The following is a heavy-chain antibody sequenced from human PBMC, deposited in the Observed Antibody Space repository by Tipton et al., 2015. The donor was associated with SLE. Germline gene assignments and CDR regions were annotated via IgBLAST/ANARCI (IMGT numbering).Heavy chain of an antibody. J-gene: IGHJ4*02. D-gene: IGHD3/OR15-3a*01. CDR3: ARGGGDFGLKN. CDR1: GDSISNNNYY. V-gene: IGHV4-31*03. CDR2: SHYSGNT. Sequence: TLSLTCTLSGDSISNNNYYWSWIRQHPGKGLEWIGYSHYSGNTYYNTSLKSRVTISVDTSKNQFSLKLSSVTAADTAVYYCARGGGDFGLKNWGQGTLVTVSS.